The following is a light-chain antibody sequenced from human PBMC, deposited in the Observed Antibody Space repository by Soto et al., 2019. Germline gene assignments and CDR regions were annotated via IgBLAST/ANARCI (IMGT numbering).Light chain of an antibody. CDR1: QTINNL. CDR3: QQYSSYPSLT. J-gene: IGKJ4*01. V-gene: IGKV1-5*03. Sequence: QSPSTLSASVGDRVSITCRASQTINNLMAWYQQKPGQAPKLLIYKASNLETGVPSRFSGSGSGTEFTLTISSLQPDDFATYYCQQYSSYPSLTFGGGTKVDIK. CDR2: KAS.